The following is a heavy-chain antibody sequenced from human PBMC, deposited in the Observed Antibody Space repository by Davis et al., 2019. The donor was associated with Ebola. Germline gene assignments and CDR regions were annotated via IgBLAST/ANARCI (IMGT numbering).Heavy chain of an antibody. V-gene: IGHV4-39*07. CDR2: ISKSGTT. CDR1: GGSISSSPYY. CDR3: ASYEYSSSFYYYYGMDV. Sequence: SETLSLTCTVSGGSISSSPYYWGWIRQPPGKGLEWIGSISKSGTTYYSPSLRSRVTISVDTSKNQFSLKLSSVTAADTAVYYCASYEYSSSFYYYYGMDVWGKGTTVTVSS. D-gene: IGHD6-6*01. J-gene: IGHJ6*04.